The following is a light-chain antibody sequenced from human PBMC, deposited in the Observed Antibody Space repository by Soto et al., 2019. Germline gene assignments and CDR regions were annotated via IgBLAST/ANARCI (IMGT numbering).Light chain of an antibody. CDR3: QQFNDFPLT. CDR1: QDISSA. V-gene: IGKV1D-13*01. Sequence: IQLTQSPSSLSASVGDRVTITCRAGQDISSALAWYQQKPGKAPKLLLYDASSLDAGVPSRFSGSGSGTDFTINITSLQPEDFATYYCQQFNDFPLTFGGGTKVQIK. CDR2: DAS. J-gene: IGKJ4*01.